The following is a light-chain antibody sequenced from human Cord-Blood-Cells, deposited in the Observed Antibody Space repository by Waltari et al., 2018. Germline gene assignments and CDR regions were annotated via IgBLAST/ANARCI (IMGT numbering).Light chain of an antibody. Sequence: DIQMTQSPSTLSASVGDRVTITCRAIQSISSWLAWYQQKPGKAPKLLLYKASSLESGVPSRFSGIGSGTEFTLTISSLQPDDFATYYCQQYNSYWTFGQGTKVEIK. J-gene: IGKJ1*01. CDR1: QSISSW. CDR3: QQYNSYWT. V-gene: IGKV1-5*03. CDR2: KAS.